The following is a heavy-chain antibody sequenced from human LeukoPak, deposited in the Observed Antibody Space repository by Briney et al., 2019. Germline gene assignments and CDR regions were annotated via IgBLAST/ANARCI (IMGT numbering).Heavy chain of an antibody. CDR2: IYYSGST. Sequence: PSETLSLTCTVSGGSISSSSYYWGWIRQPPGKGLEWIGSIYYSGSTYYNPSLKSRVTISVDTSKNQFSLKLSSVTAADTAVYYCARIPGIAVAGTFDYWGQGTLVTVSS. V-gene: IGHV4-39*07. CDR1: GGSISSSSYY. J-gene: IGHJ4*02. CDR3: ARIPGIAVAGTFDY. D-gene: IGHD6-19*01.